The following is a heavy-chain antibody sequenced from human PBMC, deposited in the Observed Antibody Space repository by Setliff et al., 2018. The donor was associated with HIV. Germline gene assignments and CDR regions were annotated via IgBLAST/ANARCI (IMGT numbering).Heavy chain of an antibody. V-gene: IGHV4-39*01. CDR3: ARGEYYFDY. CDR2: SYYSGST. J-gene: IGHJ4*02. Sequence: ETLSLTCTVSGGSISSSSYYWGWIRQPPGKGLEWIGSSYYSGSTYYNPSLKSRVTISVDTSKNQFSLKLSSVTAADTAVYYCARGEYYFDYWGQGTLVTVSS. CDR1: GGSISSSSYY.